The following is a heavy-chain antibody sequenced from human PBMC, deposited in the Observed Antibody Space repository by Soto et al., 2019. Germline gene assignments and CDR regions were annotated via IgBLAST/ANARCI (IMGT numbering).Heavy chain of an antibody. V-gene: IGHV3-48*01. CDR1: GFTFSSYS. CDR2: ISSSSSTI. CDR3: ARGPGYSSSWYSPLGYMDV. Sequence: GGSLRLSCAASGFTFSSYSMNWVRQAPGKGLEWVSYISSSSSTIYYADSVKGRFTISRDNAKNSLYLQMNSLRAEDTAVYYCARGPGYSSSWYSPLGYMDVWGKGTTVTVSS. J-gene: IGHJ6*03. D-gene: IGHD6-13*01.